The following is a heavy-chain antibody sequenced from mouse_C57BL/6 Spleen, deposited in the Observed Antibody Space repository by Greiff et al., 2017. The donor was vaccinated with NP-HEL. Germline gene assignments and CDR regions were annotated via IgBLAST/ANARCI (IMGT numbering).Heavy chain of an antibody. CDR2: IHPNSGST. Sequence: VQLQQSGAELVKPGASVKLSCKASGYTFTSYWMHWVKQRPGQGLEWIGMIHPNSGSTNYNEKFKSKATLTVDKSSSTAYMQLSSLTSEDSAVYYCTYDGAYWGQGTLVTVSA. J-gene: IGHJ3*01. CDR1: GYTFTSYW. CDR3: TYDGAY. V-gene: IGHV1-64*01. D-gene: IGHD2-3*01.